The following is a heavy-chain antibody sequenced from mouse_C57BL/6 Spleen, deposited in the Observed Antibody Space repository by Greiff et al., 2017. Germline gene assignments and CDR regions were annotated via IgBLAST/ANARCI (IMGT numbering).Heavy chain of an antibody. V-gene: IGHV1-74*01. CDR2: IHPSDSDT. CDR3: AIYYSNYAWFAF. D-gene: IGHD2-5*01. CDR1: GYTFTSYW. Sequence: QVQLLQPGAELVKPGASVKVSCKASGYTFTSYWMHWVKQRPGQGLEWIGRIHPSDSDTNYNQTFKGKATLTVDKSSSKAYMQLSSLTSEYSAFYYCAIYYSNYAWFAFGGQGTLVTVSA. J-gene: IGHJ3*01.